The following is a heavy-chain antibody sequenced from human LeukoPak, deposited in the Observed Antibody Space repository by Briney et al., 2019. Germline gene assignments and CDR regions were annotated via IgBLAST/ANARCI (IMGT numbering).Heavy chain of an antibody. D-gene: IGHD3-22*01. CDR3: ARVLSGSIVVVGDAFDI. CDR1: GGSFSGYY. J-gene: IGHJ3*02. Sequence: PSETLSLTCAVYGGSFSGYYWSWIRQPPGKGLEWIGEINHSGSTNYNPSLKSRVTISVDTSKNQFSLKLSSVTAADTAVYYCARVLSGSIVVVGDAFDIWGQGTMVTVSS. CDR2: INHSGST. V-gene: IGHV4-34*01.